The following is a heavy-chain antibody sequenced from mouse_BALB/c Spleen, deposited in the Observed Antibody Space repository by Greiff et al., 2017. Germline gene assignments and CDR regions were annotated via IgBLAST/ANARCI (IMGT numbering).Heavy chain of an antibody. V-gene: IGHV1S135*01. J-gene: IGHJ4*01. CDR2: IDPYNGGT. CDR3: ARGGDDYAMDY. CDR1: GYSFTGYN. D-gene: IGHD2-3*01. Sequence: VQLQQSGPELGKPGASVKISCKASGYSFTGYNMYWVKQSHRKSLEWIGYIDPYNGGTSYNQKSKGKATLTVDKSSSTAYMHLNSLTSEDSAIYYCARGGDDYAMDYWGQGTSVTVSS.